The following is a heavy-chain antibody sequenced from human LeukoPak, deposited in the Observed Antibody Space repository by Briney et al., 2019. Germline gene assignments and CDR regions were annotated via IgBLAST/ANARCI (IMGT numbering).Heavy chain of an antibody. J-gene: IGHJ6*02. CDR3: AKAGGDGDPIYYYYYGMDV. CDR2: ISGSGGST. V-gene: IGHV3-23*01. D-gene: IGHD4-17*01. Sequence: GGSLRLSCAASGFTFSSYAMSWVRQAPGKGLEWVSAISGSGGSTYYAYSVKGRFTISRDNSKNTLYLQMNSLRAEDTAVYYCAKAGGDGDPIYYYYYGMDVWGQGTPVTVSS. CDR1: GFTFSSYA.